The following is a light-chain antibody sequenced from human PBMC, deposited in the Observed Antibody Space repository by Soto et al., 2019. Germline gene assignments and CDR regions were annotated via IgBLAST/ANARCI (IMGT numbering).Light chain of an antibody. CDR3: QQYDDWPWT. CDR1: QSVSSSY. J-gene: IGKJ1*01. Sequence: EIVLTQSPGTLSLSPGERATLSCRASQSVSSSYLAWYQQKPGPAPRLLSSGASTRAADFPARFSGSGSGTEFILTISSLQSEDFAFYYCQQYDDWPWTFGQGTKVDIK. V-gene: IGKV3-15*01. CDR2: GAS.